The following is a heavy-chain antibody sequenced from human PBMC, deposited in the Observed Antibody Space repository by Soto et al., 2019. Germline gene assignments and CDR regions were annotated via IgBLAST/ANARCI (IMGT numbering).Heavy chain of an antibody. V-gene: IGHV2-5*02. Sequence: QITLKESGPTLVKPTQTLTLTCTFSGFSLSTSGVGVGWIRQPPGKALEWLAVIYWDDDKRSSSSLKSRLTLTKDTAKNQVVLTMTNMDPVDTAPYYCAHHPYYGLGTYSFDYWGQGILVTVSS. CDR2: IYWDDDK. CDR1: GFSLSTSGVG. CDR3: AHHPYYGLGTYSFDY. J-gene: IGHJ4*02. D-gene: IGHD3-10*01.